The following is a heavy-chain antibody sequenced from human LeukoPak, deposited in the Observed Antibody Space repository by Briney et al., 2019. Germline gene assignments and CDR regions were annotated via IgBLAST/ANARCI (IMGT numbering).Heavy chain of an antibody. CDR1: GGSISSNSYY. D-gene: IGHD3-10*01. V-gene: IGHV4-39*02. CDR3: ARNRYYYGSRNYGVPTWFDP. J-gene: IGHJ5*02. Sequence: SETLSLTCTVSGGSISSNSYYWGWIRQSPGKGLEWIGSIYYSGSTYYKPSLKSRLTISVDTSKNHFSLKLSSVTAADTAVYYCARNRYYYGSRNYGVPTWFDPWGQGTLATVSS. CDR2: IYYSGST.